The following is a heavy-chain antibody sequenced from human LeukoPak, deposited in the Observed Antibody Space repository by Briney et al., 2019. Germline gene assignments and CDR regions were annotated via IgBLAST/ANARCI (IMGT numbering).Heavy chain of an antibody. CDR2: ISGNGGSR. CDR3: ARDAGYVRFDF. J-gene: IGHJ4*02. D-gene: IGHD5-18*01. V-gene: IGHV3-64*01. CDR1: GFTFSDYY. Sequence: GGSLRLSCAASGFTFSDYYMSWIRQAPGKGLEYVSSISGNGGSREYANSVKGRFTISRDNSRNTLYLQMGSLRAEDMAVYYCARDAGYVRFDFWGQGTLATVSS.